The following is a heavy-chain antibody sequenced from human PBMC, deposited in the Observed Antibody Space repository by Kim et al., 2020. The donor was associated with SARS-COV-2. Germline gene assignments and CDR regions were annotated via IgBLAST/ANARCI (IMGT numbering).Heavy chain of an antibody. V-gene: IGHV4-34*01. D-gene: IGHD3-10*01. Sequence: TKYTPSRKRRVTISLATSKNQFSLKQHTVTVADTAVYYCARDFAAGSHFDRWGRGALVTVSS. J-gene: IGHJ2*01. CDR3: ARDFAAGSHFDR. CDR2: T.